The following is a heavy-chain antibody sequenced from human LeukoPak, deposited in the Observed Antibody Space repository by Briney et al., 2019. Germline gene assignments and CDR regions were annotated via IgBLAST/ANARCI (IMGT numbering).Heavy chain of an antibody. V-gene: IGHV5-51*01. D-gene: IGHD3-22*01. CDR2: IYPGDSDT. Sequence: GESLKISCKGSGYSFTSYWIGWVRQMPGKGLEWMGIIYPGDSDTRYSPSFQGQVTISADKSISTPYLQWSSLKASDTAMYYCARLDTDYYDSSGDWFDPWGQGTLVTVSS. CDR3: ARLDTDYYDSSGDWFDP. CDR1: GYSFTSYW. J-gene: IGHJ5*02.